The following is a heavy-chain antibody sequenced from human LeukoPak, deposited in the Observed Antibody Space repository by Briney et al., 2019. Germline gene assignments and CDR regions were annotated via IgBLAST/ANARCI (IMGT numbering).Heavy chain of an antibody. CDR2: INHSGST. CDR3: ARHFDGWYQRSGYFDY. V-gene: IGHV4-34*01. D-gene: IGHD6-19*01. CDR1: GGSFSGYY. Sequence: SETLSLTCAVYGGSFSGYYWSWIRQPPGKGLEWIGEINHSGSTNNNSSLKSRVTISVDTSKNQFSLKLSSVTAADTAVYYCARHFDGWYQRSGYFDYWGQGTLVTVSS. J-gene: IGHJ4*02.